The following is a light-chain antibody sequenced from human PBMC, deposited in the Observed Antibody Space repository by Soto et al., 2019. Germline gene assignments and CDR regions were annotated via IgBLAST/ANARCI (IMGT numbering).Light chain of an antibody. V-gene: IGKV3D-15*01. CDR3: QRYDSLRT. Sequence: EIVMTQSPSTLSVSPVERSTLSCRASQSVSSSLAWYQQKPGQAPRLLIYGASNRATGIPDRFSGSGSGTDFTLTITRLEAEDFAMYYCQRYDSLRTFGQGTKVDIK. J-gene: IGKJ1*01. CDR2: GAS. CDR1: QSVSSS.